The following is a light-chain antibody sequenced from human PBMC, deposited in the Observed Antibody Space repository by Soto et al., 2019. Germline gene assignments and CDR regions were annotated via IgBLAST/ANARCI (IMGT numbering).Light chain of an antibody. CDR3: QHYNNWPPWT. CDR2: GAS. Sequence: EIVMTQSPATLSVSPGERATLSCRASQSVSSNLAWYQQKPGQAPRLLIYGASIRAIGIPARFSGSGSGTNCTLTISSLQSEDFAVYYCQHYNNWPPWTFGQGTKVEVK. V-gene: IGKV3-15*01. J-gene: IGKJ1*01. CDR1: QSVSSN.